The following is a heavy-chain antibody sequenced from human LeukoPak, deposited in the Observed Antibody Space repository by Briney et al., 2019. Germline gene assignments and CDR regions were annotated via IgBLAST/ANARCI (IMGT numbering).Heavy chain of an antibody. Sequence: PSETLSLTCAVYGGSFSGYYWSWIRQPPGKGLEWIGEINHSGSTNYNPSLKSRVTVSVDTSNIQFSLKLSSVTAADTAAYYCARGGTRPRYYYDSRTNAFDIWGQGTMVTVSS. CDR3: ARGGTRPRYYYDSRTNAFDI. J-gene: IGHJ3*02. CDR1: GGSFSGYY. V-gene: IGHV4-34*01. CDR2: INHSGST. D-gene: IGHD3-22*01.